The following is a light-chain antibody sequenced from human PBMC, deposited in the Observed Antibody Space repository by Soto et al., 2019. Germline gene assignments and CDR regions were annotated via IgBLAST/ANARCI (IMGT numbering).Light chain of an antibody. J-gene: IGLJ2*01. CDR2: GVT. V-gene: IGLV2-8*01. Sequence: QSALIQPPSASGSPGQSVTISCTGTRSDVGGYGYVSWYQQYPGKAPKLMIYGVTKRPSGVPDRFSGSKSGNTASLTVSGLQTEDEADYYCSSYAGSNTDVVFGGGTKLTVL. CDR1: RSDVGGYGY. CDR3: SSYAGSNTDVV.